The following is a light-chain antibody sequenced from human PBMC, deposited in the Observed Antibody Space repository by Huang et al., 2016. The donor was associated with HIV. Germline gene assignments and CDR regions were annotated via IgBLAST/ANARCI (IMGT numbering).Light chain of an antibody. Sequence: EIVMTQSPATLSVSPGERATLSCRASQGISSNLAWYQQRPGQAPRLLIYGASTRATGIPARFSGSGSGTEFTLTISSLQSEDFAVYYCQQYNNWPPYTFGQGTKVEIK. CDR3: QQYNNWPPYT. J-gene: IGKJ2*01. CDR1: QGISSN. CDR2: GAS. V-gene: IGKV3-15*01.